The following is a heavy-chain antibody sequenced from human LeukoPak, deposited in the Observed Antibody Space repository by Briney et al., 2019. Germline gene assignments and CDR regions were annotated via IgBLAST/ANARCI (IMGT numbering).Heavy chain of an antibody. CDR2: IYSAGAT. V-gene: IGHV3-53*01. J-gene: IGHJ4*02. CDR3: ASGGLGARKYYSDPFHY. Sequence: GGSLRLSCAASGFTVSSNYVSWVRQAPGKGLEWVSIIYSAGATYYADSVRGRFTISRDNSKNTVSLQMNSLRAEDTAVYYCASGGLGARKYYSDPFHYWGQGTLVTVSS. CDR1: GFTVSSNY. D-gene: IGHD3-10*01.